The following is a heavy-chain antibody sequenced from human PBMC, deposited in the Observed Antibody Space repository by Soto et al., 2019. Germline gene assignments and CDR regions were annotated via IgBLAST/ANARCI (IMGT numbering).Heavy chain of an antibody. J-gene: IGHJ4*02. CDR2: IWYDGSNK. D-gene: IGHD4-17*01. V-gene: IGHV3-33*01. CDR3: ARGDYPYYFDY. CDR1: GFTFGSYG. Sequence: LRLSCAASGFTFGSYGMHWVRQAPGKGLEWVAVIWYDGSNKYYADSVKGRFTISRDNSKNTLYLQMNSLRAEDTAVYYCARGDYPYYFDYWGQGTLVTVSS.